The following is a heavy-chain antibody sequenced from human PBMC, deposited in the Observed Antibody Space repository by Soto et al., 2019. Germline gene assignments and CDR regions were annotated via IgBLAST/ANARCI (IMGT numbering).Heavy chain of an antibody. Sequence: PWGSLRLSCAASGFTFSSYAMSWVRQAPGKGLEWVSAISGSGGSTYYADSVKGRFTISRDNSKNTLYLQMNSLRAEDTAVYYCAKEDWNYPTTYYYYGMDVWGQGTTVTV. J-gene: IGHJ6*02. CDR1: GFTFSSYA. CDR2: ISGSGGST. D-gene: IGHD1-7*01. V-gene: IGHV3-23*01. CDR3: AKEDWNYPTTYYYYGMDV.